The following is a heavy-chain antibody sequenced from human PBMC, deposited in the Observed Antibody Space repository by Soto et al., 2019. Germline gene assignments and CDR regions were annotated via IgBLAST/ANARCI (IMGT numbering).Heavy chain of an antibody. CDR3: TASSWPGAGLHF. Sequence: ASVKVSCKASGYTFTSWDVYWVRQAAGQGLEWMGYMNPRSGNTGYEQKFQCRVTMTRDTSISTAYMELSSLTSDDTAVYYCTASSWPGAGLHFWAQGTPVTVSS. J-gene: IGHJ4*01. CDR2: MNPRSGNT. V-gene: IGHV1-8*01. D-gene: IGHD6-13*01. CDR1: GYTFTSWD.